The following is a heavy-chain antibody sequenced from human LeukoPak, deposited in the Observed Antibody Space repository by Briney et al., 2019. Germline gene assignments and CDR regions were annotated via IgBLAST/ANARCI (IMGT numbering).Heavy chain of an antibody. CDR3: AKASESSGWYGDY. Sequence: PGGSLRLSCAASGFTFSSSGMHWVRQAPGKGLGWVAVISYDGSNKYYADSVKGRFTISRDNSKNTLYLQMNSLRAEDTAVYYCAKASESSGWYGDYWGQGTLVTVSS. CDR2: ISYDGSNK. V-gene: IGHV3-30*18. D-gene: IGHD6-19*01. J-gene: IGHJ4*02. CDR1: GFTFSSSG.